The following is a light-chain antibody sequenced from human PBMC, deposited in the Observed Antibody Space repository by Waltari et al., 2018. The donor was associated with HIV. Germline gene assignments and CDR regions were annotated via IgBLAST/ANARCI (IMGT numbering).Light chain of an antibody. CDR2: SNN. V-gene: IGLV1-44*01. Sequence: QSVLTQPPSASGTPGQRVTISCSGSSANIGSNTVKWYQQLPGTAPKLLIYSNNQRPSGVPDRFSGSKSGTSASLAISGLQSEDEADYYCAAWDDSLWVFGGGTKLTVL. CDR3: AAWDDSLWV. CDR1: SANIGSNT. J-gene: IGLJ3*02.